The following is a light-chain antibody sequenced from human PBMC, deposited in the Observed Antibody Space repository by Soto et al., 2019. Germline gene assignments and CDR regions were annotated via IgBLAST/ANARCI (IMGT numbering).Light chain of an antibody. V-gene: IGLV1-40*01. CDR3: SSYTGGNPSYV. CDR1: SSNIGANYD. CDR2: ANS. Sequence: QSVLTQPPSVSGAPGQRVTISCTGSSSNIGANYDVHWYQQLPGTAPKLLIYANSNRPSGVPGRFSGSKSGTSASLAITGLQAEDEADYYCSSYTGGNPSYVFGTGTKLTVL. J-gene: IGLJ1*01.